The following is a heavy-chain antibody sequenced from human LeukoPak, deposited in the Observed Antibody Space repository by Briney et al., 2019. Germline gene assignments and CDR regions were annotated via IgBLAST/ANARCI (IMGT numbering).Heavy chain of an antibody. D-gene: IGHD2-21*02. CDR3: ARGRDVVVTAILYWFDP. V-gene: IGHV4-34*01. Sequence: PSETLSLTCAVYGGSFSGYYWSWIRQPPGKGLEWIGEINHSGSTNYNPSLKSRVTISVDTSKNQFSLKLSSVTAADTAVYYCARGRDVVVTAILYWFDPWAREPWSPSPQ. CDR1: GGSFSGYY. J-gene: IGHJ5*02. CDR2: INHSGST.